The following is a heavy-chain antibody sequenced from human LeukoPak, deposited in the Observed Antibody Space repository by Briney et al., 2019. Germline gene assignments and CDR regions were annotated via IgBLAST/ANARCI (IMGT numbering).Heavy chain of an antibody. Sequence: ASVKVSCKASGFTFTSSAVQWVRQARGQRLEWIGWIVVGSGNTNYAQKFQGRVTITADESTSTAYMELSSLRSEDTAVYYCARDGYSSSSFTPFDYWGQGTLVTVSS. CDR3: ARDGYSSSSFTPFDY. D-gene: IGHD6-6*01. J-gene: IGHJ4*02. CDR1: GFTFTSSA. V-gene: IGHV1-58*01. CDR2: IVVGSGNT.